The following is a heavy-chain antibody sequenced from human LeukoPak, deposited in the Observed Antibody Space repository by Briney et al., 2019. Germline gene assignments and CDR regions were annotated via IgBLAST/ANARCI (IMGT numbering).Heavy chain of an antibody. CDR3: ARAPPPRNYDFWSGSLEHNWFDP. CDR2: TYYRSKWYN. D-gene: IGHD3-3*01. Sequence: SQTLSLTCAISGDSVSGNIAAWNWIRQSPSRGLEWLGRTYYRSKWYNDYAVSVRSRITIDPDTSKNQFSLQLNSVTPEDTAVYYCARAPPPRNYDFWSGSLEHNWFDPWGQGTLVTVSS. V-gene: IGHV6-1*01. CDR1: GDSVSGNIAA. J-gene: IGHJ5*02.